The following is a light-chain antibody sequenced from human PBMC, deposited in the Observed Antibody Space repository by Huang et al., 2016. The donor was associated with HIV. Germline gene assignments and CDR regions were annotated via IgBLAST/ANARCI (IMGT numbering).Light chain of an antibody. V-gene: IGKV4-1*01. CDR1: QSILYNYNNKNY. Sequence: DIVMTQSPDSLAVSLGERATINCKSSQSILYNYNNKNYLGGYQQKSGQTPKLRMYWASTREYGVPDRFSGSGSGTDFTLTIGSLQDEDVAVYYFQQYHIFPRTFGQGTKVEIK. CDR2: WAS. CDR3: QQYHIFPRT. J-gene: IGKJ1*01.